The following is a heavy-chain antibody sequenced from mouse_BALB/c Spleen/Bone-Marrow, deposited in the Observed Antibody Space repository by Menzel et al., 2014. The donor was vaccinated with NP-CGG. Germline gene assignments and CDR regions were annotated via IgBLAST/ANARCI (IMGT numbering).Heavy chain of an antibody. CDR3: ARNSHYYGYYYAMDY. V-gene: IGHV2-2*02. J-gene: IGHJ4*01. CDR2: IWSGGST. Sequence: VQLQQSGPGLVQPSQSLSITCTVSGFSLTSYGVHWVCQSPGKGLEWLRVIWSGGSTDYNAAFISRLSISKDNSKSQVFFKMNSLQANDTAIYYCARNSHYYGYYYAMDYWGQGTSVTVSS. D-gene: IGHD1-2*01. CDR1: GFSLTSYG.